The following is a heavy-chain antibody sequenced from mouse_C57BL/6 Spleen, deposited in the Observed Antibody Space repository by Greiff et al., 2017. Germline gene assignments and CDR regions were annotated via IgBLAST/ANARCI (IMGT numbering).Heavy chain of an antibody. CDR2: IYPGDGDT. D-gene: IGHD2-4*01. CDR3: AYYDYDAFAY. J-gene: IGHJ3*01. Sequence: LVESGAELVKPGASVKISCKASGYAFSSYWMNWVKQRPGKGLEWIGQIYPGDGDTNYNGKFKGKATLTADKSSSTAYMQLSSLTSEDSAVYFCAYYDYDAFAYWGQGTLVTVSA. CDR1: GYAFSSYW. V-gene: IGHV1-80*01.